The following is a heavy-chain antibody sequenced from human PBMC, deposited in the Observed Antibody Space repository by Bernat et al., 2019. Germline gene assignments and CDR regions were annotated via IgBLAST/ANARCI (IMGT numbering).Heavy chain of an antibody. CDR3: ARGLTIFGVAYFDY. V-gene: IGHV3-21*01. J-gene: IGHJ4*02. D-gene: IGHD3-3*01. CDR1: GFTFSSYS. Sequence: EVQLVESGGGLVKPGGSLRLSCAASGFTFSSYSMNWVRQAPGKGLEWVSSISSSSSYIYYADSVKGRFTISRDNAKNSLYLQMNSLRAEDTAVYYCARGLTIFGVAYFDYWGQGTLVTVSS. CDR2: ISSSSSYI.